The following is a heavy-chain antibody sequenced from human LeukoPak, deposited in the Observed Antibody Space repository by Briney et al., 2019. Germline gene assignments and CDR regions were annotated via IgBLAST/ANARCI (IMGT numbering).Heavy chain of an antibody. Sequence: SETLSLTCTVSGASINTYYWSWIRQPAGKGLEWIGRVSTSGTTNYNPSLKSRVTMSADTSKNQLSLKLTSVTATDTAVYYCARDSMTTVVTPEFDYWGQGTLVTVSS. J-gene: IGHJ4*02. CDR2: VSTSGTT. CDR1: GASINTYY. V-gene: IGHV4-4*07. D-gene: IGHD4-23*01. CDR3: ARDSMTTVVTPEFDY.